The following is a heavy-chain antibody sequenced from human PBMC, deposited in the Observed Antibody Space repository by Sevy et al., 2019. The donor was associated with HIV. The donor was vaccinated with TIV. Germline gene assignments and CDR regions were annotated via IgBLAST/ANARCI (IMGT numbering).Heavy chain of an antibody. V-gene: IGHV3-48*03. Sequence: GGSLRLSCEASGFTFRSYEMNWVRQAPGKGLEWVSYVSSSGSIIYYADSVKGRFTTSKDNAMNSLYMQMNSLRAEDTAVYYCARVDANYDKGFDPWGQGTLVTVSS. J-gene: IGHJ5*02. CDR1: GFTFRSYE. CDR2: VSSSGSII. D-gene: IGHD3-22*01. CDR3: ARVDANYDKGFDP.